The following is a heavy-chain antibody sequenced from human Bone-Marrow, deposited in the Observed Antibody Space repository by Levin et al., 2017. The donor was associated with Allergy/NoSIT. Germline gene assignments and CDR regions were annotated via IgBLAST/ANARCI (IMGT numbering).Heavy chain of an antibody. D-gene: IGHD2-21*01. CDR1: GFIFSNFA. J-gene: IGHJ4*01. Sequence: GGSLRLSCATSGFIFSNFALAWIRQAPGKELEWVSAISANGGTAYYADSMKGRFTISRDNSKSALYLQIDSLSAEDTALFYCARSKRNNSPFYFDYWGHGTRVIVSS. CDR3: ARSKRNNSPFYFDY. CDR2: ISANGGTA. V-gene: IGHV3-23*01.